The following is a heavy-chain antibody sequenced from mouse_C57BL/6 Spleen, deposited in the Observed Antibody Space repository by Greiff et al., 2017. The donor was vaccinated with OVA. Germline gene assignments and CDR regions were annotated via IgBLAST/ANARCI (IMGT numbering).Heavy chain of an antibody. CDR1: GYTFTDYY. Sequence: EVQLQQSGPELVKPGASVKISCKASGYTFTDYYMNWVKQSHGKSLEWIGDINPNNGGTSYNQKFKGKATLTVDKSSSTAYMELRSLTSEDSAVYYCATQSIYYAFDYWGQGTTLTVSS. J-gene: IGHJ2*01. CDR3: ATQSIYYAFDY. V-gene: IGHV1-26*01. D-gene: IGHD1-1*01. CDR2: INPNNGGT.